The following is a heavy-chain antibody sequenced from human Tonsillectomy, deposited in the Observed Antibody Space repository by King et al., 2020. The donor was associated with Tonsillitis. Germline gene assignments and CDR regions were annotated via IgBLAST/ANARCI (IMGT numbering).Heavy chain of an antibody. V-gene: IGHV5-10-1*03. Sequence: LQLVQSGAEVKKPGESLRISCKGSGYRFSNYLITWVRQMPGKGLEWMGRIDPSDSYTNYSPSFQGHVTISADKSISTAYLQWSSLKASDTAIYYCATRTGFSGYDSFFEFWGQGTLVTVSS. D-gene: IGHD5-12*01. CDR3: ATRTGFSGYDSFFEF. J-gene: IGHJ4*02. CDR1: GYRFSNYL. CDR2: IDPSDSYT.